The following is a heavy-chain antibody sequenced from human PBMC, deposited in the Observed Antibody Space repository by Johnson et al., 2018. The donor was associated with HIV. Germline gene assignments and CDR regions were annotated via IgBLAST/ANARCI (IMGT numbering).Heavy chain of an antibody. CDR1: GFTFSSYW. CDR3: ARDRGGGTEAGAFDI. J-gene: IGHJ3*02. V-gene: IGHV3-7*01. CDR2: IKQDGSEK. D-gene: IGHD2-15*01. Sequence: EVQLVESGGGLVQPGGSLRLSCAASGFTFSSYWMSWVRQAPGKGLEWVANIKQDGSEKYYVDSVKGRFTISRDNAKNSLYLQMNSLRAEDTAVYYCARDRGGGTEAGAFDIWGQGTMVTVSS.